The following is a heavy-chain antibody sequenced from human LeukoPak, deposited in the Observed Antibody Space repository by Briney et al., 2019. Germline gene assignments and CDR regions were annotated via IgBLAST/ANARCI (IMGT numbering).Heavy chain of an antibody. V-gene: IGHV3-11*01. D-gene: IGHD3-9*01. J-gene: IGHJ4*02. Sequence: MTGGSLRLSCAASGFTFSDYYMSWIRQAPGKGLERVSYISSSGSTIYYADSVKGRFTISRDNAKNSLYLQMNSLRAEDTAVYYCARDLSGPDFPLYFDYWGQGTLVAVSS. CDR1: GFTFSDYY. CDR3: ARDLSGPDFPLYFDY. CDR2: ISSSGSTI.